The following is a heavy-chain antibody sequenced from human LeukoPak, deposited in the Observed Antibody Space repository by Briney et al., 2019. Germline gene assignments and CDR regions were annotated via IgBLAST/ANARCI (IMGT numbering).Heavy chain of an antibody. Sequence: GGSLRLSCAASGFTISSYGMSWVRQAPGKGLEWVSAIGGGGDSTYYADSVKGRFTISRDNSKNTLYLQMNSLRAEDTTIYYCAKDSPVCSYWGQGTLVTVSS. CDR2: IGGGGDST. CDR3: AKDSPVCSY. CDR1: GFTISSYG. J-gene: IGHJ4*02. D-gene: IGHD3-10*02. V-gene: IGHV3-23*01.